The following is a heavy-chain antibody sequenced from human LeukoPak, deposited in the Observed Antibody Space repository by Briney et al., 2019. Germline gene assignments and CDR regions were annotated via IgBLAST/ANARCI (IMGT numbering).Heavy chain of an antibody. CDR2: IKQDGSEK. CDR3: ARGIFTFDI. CDR1: AFTFSNYG. V-gene: IGHV3-7*01. J-gene: IGHJ3*02. Sequence: GGSLRLSCAASAFTFSNYGMHWVRQAPGKGLEWVASIKQDGSEKYYVDSVKGRFTISRDNAKNSLYLQMNGLRAEDTAVYYCARGIFTFDIWGQGTMVTVSS. D-gene: IGHD3-3*01.